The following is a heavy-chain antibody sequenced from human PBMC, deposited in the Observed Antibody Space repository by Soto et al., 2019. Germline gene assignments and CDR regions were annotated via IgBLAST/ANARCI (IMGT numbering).Heavy chain of an antibody. D-gene: IGHD4-4*01. CDR3: VRGGSNYAS. CDR2: IKPDESEK. CDR1: GFTFSDSW. J-gene: IGHJ5*02. V-gene: IGHV3-7*01. Sequence: EVQLVESGGGLVQPGVSLRLSCPASGFTFSDSWMTGVRQAPVKGLDWVARIKPDESEKKYADSVKGRFSISRDNAKNSMYLQMDSLRGEDTAVYYCVRGGSNYASWGQGTLVTVSS.